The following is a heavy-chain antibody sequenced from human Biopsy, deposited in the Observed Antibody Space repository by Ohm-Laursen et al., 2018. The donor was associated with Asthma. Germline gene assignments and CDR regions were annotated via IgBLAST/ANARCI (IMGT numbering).Heavy chain of an antibody. CDR1: GFTFSSYG. CDR2: ISKDASTQ. Sequence: SLRLSCAATGFTFSSYGMHWVRQAPGKGLEWVGVISKDASTQDYADSVKGRFTMARDNSKNTLDLQMNSLREEDTAVYYCVRDGTDDAFDIWGQGTVVSVSS. CDR3: VRDGTDDAFDI. V-gene: IGHV3-30*03. J-gene: IGHJ3*02. D-gene: IGHD1-1*01.